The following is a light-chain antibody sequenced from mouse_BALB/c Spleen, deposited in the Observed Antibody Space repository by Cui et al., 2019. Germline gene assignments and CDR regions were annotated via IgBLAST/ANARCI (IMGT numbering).Light chain of an antibody. Sequence: QIVLTQSPAIMSASLGEEITLTCSASPSVSYMHRYQQKSGTSPKLLIYSTSNLGSGVPSRFRGSGSGTFYSLTIRSVEAEDAADYYCHQWSSYPWTFGGGTKLEIK. CDR1: PSVSY. J-gene: IGKJ1*01. V-gene: IGKV4-80*01. CDR3: HQWSSYPWT. CDR2: STS.